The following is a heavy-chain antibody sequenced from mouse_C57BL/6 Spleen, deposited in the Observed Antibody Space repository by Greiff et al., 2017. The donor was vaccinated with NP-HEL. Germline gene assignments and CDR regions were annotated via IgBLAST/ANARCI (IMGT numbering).Heavy chain of an antibody. J-gene: IGHJ4*01. V-gene: IGHV1-82*01. CDR2: IYPGDGDT. CDR1: GYAFSSSW. D-gene: IGHD1-1*01. Sequence: QVQLQQSGPELVKPGASVKISCKASGYAFSSSWMNWVKQRPGKGLEWIGRIYPGDGDTNYNGKFKGKATLTADKSSSTAYMQLSSLTSEDSAVYFCARGVYYGSRGDAMDYWGQGTSVTVSS. CDR3: ARGVYYGSRGDAMDY.